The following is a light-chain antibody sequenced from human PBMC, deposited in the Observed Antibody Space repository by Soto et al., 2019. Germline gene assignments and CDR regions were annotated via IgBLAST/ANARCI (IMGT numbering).Light chain of an antibody. CDR2: EAS. CDR3: QQYNSYSWT. V-gene: IGKV1-5*01. J-gene: IGKJ1*01. CDR1: QSIGRW. Sequence: IQMTQSPSTLSASIGDRVTITCRASQSIGRWLAWFQQKPGKAPNLLIYEASSLQSGVPSRFSGSGSGTEFTLTISSLQPDDVATYSCQQYNSYSWTFGQGTKVDIK.